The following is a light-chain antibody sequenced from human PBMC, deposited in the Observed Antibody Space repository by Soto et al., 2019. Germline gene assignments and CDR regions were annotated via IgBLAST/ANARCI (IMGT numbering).Light chain of an antibody. V-gene: IGKV3-20*01. Sequence: EIVLTQSPGTLSLSPGEGATLSCRASQSVSSSYFAWYQQKPGQAPSLLIHCASSRATGIPDRFSGSGAGTDFTLTIRRLEPEDFAVYYCQHYGDSPPSITFGQGTRLEIK. J-gene: IGKJ5*01. CDR1: QSVSSSY. CDR2: CAS. CDR3: QHYGDSPPSIT.